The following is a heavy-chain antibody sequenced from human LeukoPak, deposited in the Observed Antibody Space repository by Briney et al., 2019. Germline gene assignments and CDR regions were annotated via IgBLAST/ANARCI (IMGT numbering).Heavy chain of an antibody. J-gene: IGHJ4*02. CDR1: GVSIINNY. CDR3: AGGNYFGSGSFDY. CDR2: TFFGGSS. Sequence: PSETLSLTCTVSGVSIINNYWHWLRQTPDKGLEWIGYTFFGGSSNYNRSLRSRITTSIDTSRSQFSLELSSVTAADTAVYFCAGGNYFGSGSFDYWGQGTRVTVSS. D-gene: IGHD3-10*01. V-gene: IGHV4-59*08.